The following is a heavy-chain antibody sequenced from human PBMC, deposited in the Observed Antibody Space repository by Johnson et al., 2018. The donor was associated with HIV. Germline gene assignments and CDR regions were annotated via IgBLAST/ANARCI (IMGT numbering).Heavy chain of an antibody. CDR1: GFTVSSNY. D-gene: IGHD3-10*01. J-gene: IGHJ3*01. V-gene: IGHV3-66*02. CDR3: YCTDHVGAGSESKGTFDA. CDR2: IGTTGDT. Sequence: EQLVESGGGLVQPGGSLRLSCAASGFTVSSNYMTWVRHAPGKGLEWVSSIGTTGDTYYPGSVKGRFTISRDNSKNTLYLQMTSLRQDDTAVYSCYCTDHVGAGSESKGTFDAWGQGTMVTVSS.